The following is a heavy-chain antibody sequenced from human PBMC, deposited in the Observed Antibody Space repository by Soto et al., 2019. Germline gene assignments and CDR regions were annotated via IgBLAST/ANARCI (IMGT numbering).Heavy chain of an antibody. Sequence: EVQLVESGGGLVQPGGSLRLSCAASGFRFSIYSMNWVRQAPGKGLEWSAYITSDTNTIKYADSVKGRFTISRDNDKNSLYLQMNSLRDEDTAVYYCARSVEGQFDYWGQGTVVTVSA. CDR2: ITSDTNTI. V-gene: IGHV3-48*02. CDR1: GFRFSIYS. J-gene: IGHJ4*02. CDR3: ARSVEGQFDY. D-gene: IGHD6-19*01.